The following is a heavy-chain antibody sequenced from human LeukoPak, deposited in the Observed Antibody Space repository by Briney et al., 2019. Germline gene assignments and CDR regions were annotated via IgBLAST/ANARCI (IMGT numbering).Heavy chain of an antibody. CDR3: ARDYNWAIDY. V-gene: IGHV3-48*02. D-gene: IGHD1-20*01. CDR2: ISASSSTI. J-gene: IGHJ4*02. CDR1: GFTFSSFS. Sequence: PGGSLRLSCAASGFTFSSFSMNWVRQAPGKGLEWLSYISASSSTIYYADSVKGRFTISRGNAKNSLYLQMNSLRDEDTAVYYCARDYNWAIDYWGQGTLVTVSS.